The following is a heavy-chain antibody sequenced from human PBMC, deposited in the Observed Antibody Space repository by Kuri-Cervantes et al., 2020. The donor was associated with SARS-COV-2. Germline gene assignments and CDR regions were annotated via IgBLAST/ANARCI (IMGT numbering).Heavy chain of an antibody. CDR3: AKDRFGVHDF. D-gene: IGHD2-8*01. V-gene: IGHV3-30*18. CDR1: GFNFSTTD. CDR2: ISDDGKKK. Sequence: GKSLKISCTASGFNFSTTDMHWVRQTPGKGLEWVAVISDDGKKKKCVASGKGRFTTSRDNSQNTLYLQVKSLKSEDTAMYYCAKDRFGVHDFWGQGTLVTVSS. J-gene: IGHJ4*02.